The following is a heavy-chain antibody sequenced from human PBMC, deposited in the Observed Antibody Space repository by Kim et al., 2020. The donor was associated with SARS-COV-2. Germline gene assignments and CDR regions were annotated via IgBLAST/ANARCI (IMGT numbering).Heavy chain of an antibody. D-gene: IGHD3-10*01. V-gene: IGHV3-30*18. CDR2: ISYDGSNK. Sequence: GRSLRLSCAASGFTFSSYGMHWVRQAPGKGLEWVAVISYDGSNKYYADSVKGRFTISRDNSKNTLYLQMNSLRAEDTAVYYCAKSLGYYGSGTYSYFDYWGQGTLVTVSS. J-gene: IGHJ4*02. CDR1: GFTFSSYG. CDR3: AKSLGYYGSGTYSYFDY.